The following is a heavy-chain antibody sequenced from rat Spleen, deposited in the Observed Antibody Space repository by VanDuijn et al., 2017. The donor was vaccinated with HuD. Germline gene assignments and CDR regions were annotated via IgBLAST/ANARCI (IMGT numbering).Heavy chain of an antibody. CDR3: ARYTIRGFDY. Sequence: EIQLQESGPGLVKPSQSLSLPCSVTNYTITSGYNWIWIRRFPGDEMEWMAYVSYSGRSNYNPSLKSRISITRDTSKNQFFLHLNSVTTEDTATYYCARYTIRGFDYWGQGVMVTVSS. J-gene: IGHJ2*01. CDR2: VSYSGRS. CDR1: NYTITSGY. V-gene: IGHV3-4*01. D-gene: IGHD4-3*01.